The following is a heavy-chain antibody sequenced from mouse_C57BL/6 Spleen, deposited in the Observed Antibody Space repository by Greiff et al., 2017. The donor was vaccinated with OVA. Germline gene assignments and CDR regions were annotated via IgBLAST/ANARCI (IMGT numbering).Heavy chain of an antibody. Sequence: VQLQQSGAELVKPGASVKMSCKASGYTFTSYWITWVKQRPGQGLEWIGDIYPGSGSTNYNEKFKSKATLTVDTSSSTAYMQLSSLTSEDSAVYYCARSEGGYDEFAYWGQGTLVTVSA. CDR2: IYPGSGST. V-gene: IGHV1-55*01. CDR1: GYTFTSYW. D-gene: IGHD2-2*01. J-gene: IGHJ3*01. CDR3: ARSEGGYDEFAY.